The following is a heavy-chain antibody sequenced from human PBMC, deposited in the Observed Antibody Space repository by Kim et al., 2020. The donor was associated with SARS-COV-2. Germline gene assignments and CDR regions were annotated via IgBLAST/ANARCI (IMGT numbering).Heavy chain of an antibody. D-gene: IGHD2-15*01. V-gene: IGHV3-33*06. CDR3: AKGGSKSGWSFDP. Sequence: GGSLRLSCAASGFIFSNSGMHWVRQAPGQGLEWVAVIWYDGSRKYYADSVKGRFTISRDNSKNTLFLEMNSLRAEDTAMYYCAKGGSKSGWSFDPWGQGTLVIVSS. CDR1: GFIFSNSG. J-gene: IGHJ5*02. CDR2: IWYDGSRK.